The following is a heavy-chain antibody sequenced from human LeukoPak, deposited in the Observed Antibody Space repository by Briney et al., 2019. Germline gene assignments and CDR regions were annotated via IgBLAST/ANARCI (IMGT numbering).Heavy chain of an antibody. CDR2: INTNTGNP. J-gene: IGHJ3*02. D-gene: IGHD3-3*01. Sequence: ASVKVSCKASGYTFTSYAMNWVRQAPGQGLEWMGWINTNTGNPTYAQGFTGRFVFSLDTSVSTAYLQISSLKAEDTAVYYCARDTGDYDFRSGYSEIDAFDIWGQGTMVTVSS. CDR3: ARDTGDYDFRSGYSEIDAFDI. V-gene: IGHV7-4-1*02. CDR1: GYTFTSYA.